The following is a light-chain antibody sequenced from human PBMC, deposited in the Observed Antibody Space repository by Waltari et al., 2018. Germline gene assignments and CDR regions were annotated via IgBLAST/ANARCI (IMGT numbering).Light chain of an antibody. Sequence: DVVMTQSPLSLPITPGQPASITCRSSQSLLHTNGNTYLSWFLQKPGQPPRRLIYKVSNRDSGVPDRFSGSGAGTDFTLKISRVEAEDVGIYYCMQGTHFPYSFGQGTKVEIK. V-gene: IGKV2-30*02. CDR2: KVS. CDR3: MQGTHFPYS. CDR1: QSLLHTNGNTY. J-gene: IGKJ2*03.